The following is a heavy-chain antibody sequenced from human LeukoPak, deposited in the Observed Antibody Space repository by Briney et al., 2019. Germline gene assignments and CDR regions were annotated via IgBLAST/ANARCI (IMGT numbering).Heavy chain of an antibody. J-gene: IGHJ4*02. CDR1: GFTFSSYG. D-gene: IGHD6-19*01. CDR3: AKEKYSSGWCFDY. Sequence: PGRSLRLSCAASGFTFSSYGMHWVRQAPGKGLEWVAVIWYDGSNKYYADSVKGRFTISRDNSKNTLYLQMYSLRAEDTAVYYCAKEKYSSGWCFDYWGQGTLVTVSS. V-gene: IGHV3-33*06. CDR2: IWYDGSNK.